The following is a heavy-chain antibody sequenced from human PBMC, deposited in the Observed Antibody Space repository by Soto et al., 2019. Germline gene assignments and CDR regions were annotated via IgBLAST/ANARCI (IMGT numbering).Heavy chain of an antibody. Sequence: EVQLVESGGGLVQPGGSLRLSCAASGFTFSSYSMNWVRQAPGKGLEWVSYISSSSSTIYYADSVKGRFTISRDNAKNSLYLQRNSLRAEDTAVYYCARVASLGYCSGGSCQNDYYYYMDVWGKGTTVTVSS. CDR1: GFTFSSYS. CDR2: ISSSSSTI. CDR3: ARVASLGYCSGGSCQNDYYYYMDV. D-gene: IGHD2-15*01. V-gene: IGHV3-48*01. J-gene: IGHJ6*03.